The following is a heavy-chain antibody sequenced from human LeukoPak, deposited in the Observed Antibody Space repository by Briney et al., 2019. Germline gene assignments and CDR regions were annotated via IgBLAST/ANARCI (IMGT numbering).Heavy chain of an antibody. CDR1: GFTFTTAA. CDR3: ARGYSSGWYFDY. CDR2: INGGNGNT. V-gene: IGHV1-3*01. D-gene: IGHD6-19*01. Sequence: ASVKVSCKASGFTFTTAAIHWARQAPGQSLEWMGWINGGNGNTKYSQKFQDRVTFTRDTSASTVYMELSGLRSEDTAVYYCARGYSSGWYFDYWGQGTLVTVSS. J-gene: IGHJ4*02.